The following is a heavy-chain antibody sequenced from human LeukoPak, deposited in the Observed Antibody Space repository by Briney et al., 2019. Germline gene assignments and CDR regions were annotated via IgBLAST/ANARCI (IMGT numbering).Heavy chain of an antibody. Sequence: GGSLRLSCAASGFTFSSYSMNWVRQAPGKGLEWVSSISSSSSYIYYADSVKGRFTISRDNAKNSLYLQMNSLRAEDTAVYYCARTGNGDSSGYYYRYYFDYWGQGTLVTVSS. CDR1: GFTFSSYS. CDR2: ISSSSSYI. CDR3: ARTGNGDSSGYYYRYYFDY. D-gene: IGHD3-22*01. V-gene: IGHV3-21*04. J-gene: IGHJ4*02.